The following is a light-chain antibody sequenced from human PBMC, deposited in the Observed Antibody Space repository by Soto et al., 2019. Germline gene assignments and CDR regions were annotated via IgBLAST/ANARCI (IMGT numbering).Light chain of an antibody. J-gene: IGLJ3*02. CDR2: DVS. V-gene: IGLV2-11*01. CDR1: SSDVGGYNY. CDR3: CSYAGSYTSWV. Sequence: ALTQPRSVSGSPGQSVTISCTGTSSDVGGYNYVSWYQQHPGKAPKLMIYDVSKRPSGVPDRFSGSKSGNTASLTISGLQAEDEADYYCCSYAGSYTSWVFGGGTKLTVL.